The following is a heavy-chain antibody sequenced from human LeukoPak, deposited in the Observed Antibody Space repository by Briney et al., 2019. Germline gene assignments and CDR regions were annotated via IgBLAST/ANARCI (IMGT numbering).Heavy chain of an antibody. D-gene: IGHD6-19*01. CDR3: ARDFPGIAVAGFVGP. Sequence: GGSLRLSCAASGFTFSSYGMHWVRQAPGKGLEWVAFIRYDGSNKYYADSVKGRFTISRDNAKNSLYLQMNSLRAEDTAVYYCARDFPGIAVAGFVGPWGQGTLVTVSS. CDR1: GFTFSSYG. CDR2: IRYDGSNK. J-gene: IGHJ5*02. V-gene: IGHV3-30*02.